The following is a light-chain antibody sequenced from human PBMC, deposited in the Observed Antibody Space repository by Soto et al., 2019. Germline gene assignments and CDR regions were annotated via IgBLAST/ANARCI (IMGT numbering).Light chain of an antibody. CDR2: GAS. Sequence: DIPLTQSPSTLSASVGDRVTITCRASQRIATWLAWYQHQPGSAPKLLIYGASTLQSGVPSRFSGSGSGAEFTLTIDNLQPEDIATYYCQQYHLYWTFGPGTKVEI. V-gene: IGKV1-5*01. CDR3: QQYHLYWT. CDR1: QRIATW. J-gene: IGKJ1*01.